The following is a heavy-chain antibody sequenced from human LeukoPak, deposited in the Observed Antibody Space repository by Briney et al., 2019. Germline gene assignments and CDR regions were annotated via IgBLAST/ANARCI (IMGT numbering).Heavy chain of an antibody. Sequence: PSETQSLTCTVSGGSISGYYWSWIRQSPGKGLEWIGYVYYSGSTNYNPSLKSRVTMSVDTSKNQFSLKVRSVTAADTAVYYCARAVVVAATVKWFDRWGQGTLVTVSS. CDR3: ARAVVVAATVKWFDR. CDR1: GGSISGYY. V-gene: IGHV4-59*12. CDR2: VYYSGST. J-gene: IGHJ5*02. D-gene: IGHD2-15*01.